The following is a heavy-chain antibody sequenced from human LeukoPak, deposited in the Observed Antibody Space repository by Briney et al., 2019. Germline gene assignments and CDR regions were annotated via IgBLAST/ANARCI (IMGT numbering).Heavy chain of an antibody. Sequence: GGSLRLSCGVSGFTFSSYGMHWVRQAPGKGLEWVAYIRYDGSNRHYADSVKGRFTISRDNSKNTLYLQMNSLRAEDTAVYYCAKVGGSGLLPLDYWGQGTLVTVSS. D-gene: IGHD6-19*01. CDR1: GFTFSSYG. V-gene: IGHV3-30*02. CDR3: AKVGGSGLLPLDY. J-gene: IGHJ4*02. CDR2: IRYDGSNR.